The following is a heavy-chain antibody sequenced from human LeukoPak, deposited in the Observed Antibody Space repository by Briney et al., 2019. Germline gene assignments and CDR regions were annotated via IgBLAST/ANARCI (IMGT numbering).Heavy chain of an antibody. D-gene: IGHD2-2*01. V-gene: IGHV4-61*02. CDR2: IYTSGST. CDR3: ARAPIVVVPADYYFDY. J-gene: IGHJ4*02. Sequence: PSQTLSLTCTVSGGSISSGSYYWSWIRQPAGKGLEWIGRIYTSGSTNYNPSLKSRVTISVDTSKNQFSLKLSSVTAADTAVYYCARAPIVVVPADYYFDYWGQGTLVTVSS. CDR1: GGSISSGSYY.